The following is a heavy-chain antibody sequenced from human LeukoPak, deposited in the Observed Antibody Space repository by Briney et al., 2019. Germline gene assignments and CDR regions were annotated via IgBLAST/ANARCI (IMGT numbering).Heavy chain of an antibody. CDR2: IYYSGST. CDR3: ARSLEGGSGSYYNIGY. CDR1: GASISSDGYS. J-gene: IGHJ4*02. Sequence: SETLSLTCAVSGASISSDGYSWSWIRQPPGKGLEWIGYIYYSGSTNYNPSLKSRVTISVDTSKNQFSLKLSSVTAADTAVYYCARSLEGGSGSYYNIGYWGQGTLVTVSS. V-gene: IGHV4-61*08. D-gene: IGHD3-10*01.